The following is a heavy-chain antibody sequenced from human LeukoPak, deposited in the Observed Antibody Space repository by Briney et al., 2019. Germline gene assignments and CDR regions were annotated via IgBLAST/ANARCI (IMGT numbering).Heavy chain of an antibody. CDR3: ARVEGGVNFYYYYMDD. J-gene: IGHJ6*03. Sequence: PGGSLRLSCAAYGFPFSTYSMNWVRQAPGKGLEWVSYINSGSSIIYYADSVKGRFPISRDDARDSLNLQMNSLRDEDTAVYYCARVEGGVNFYYYYMDDWGKGTTVTVSS. D-gene: IGHD2-8*02. CDR2: INSGSSII. V-gene: IGHV3-48*02. CDR1: GFPFSTYS.